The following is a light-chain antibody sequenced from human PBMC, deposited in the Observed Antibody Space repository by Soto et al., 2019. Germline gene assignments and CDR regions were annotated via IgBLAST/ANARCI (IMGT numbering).Light chain of an antibody. CDR3: HQYYGIPCT. J-gene: IGKJ2*02. V-gene: IGKV4-1*01. CDR2: WAS. Sequence: DILMTQSPDSLAVSLGERATINCKSSQSVLYSSDNKNYLSWYQQKPGQPPKLLIYWASTRESGVPDRFSGSGSGTDFTLTISSLQAEDVAVYYCHQYYGIPCTFGQGTKLEI. CDR1: QSVLYSSDNKNY.